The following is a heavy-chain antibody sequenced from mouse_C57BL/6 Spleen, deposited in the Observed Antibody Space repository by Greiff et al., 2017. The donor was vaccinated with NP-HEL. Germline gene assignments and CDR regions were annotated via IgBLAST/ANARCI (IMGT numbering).Heavy chain of an antibody. V-gene: IGHV1-54*01. CDR2: INPGSGGT. CDR3: ARGHYYPWFAY. CDR1: GYAFTNYL. J-gene: IGHJ3*01. D-gene: IGHD2-1*01. Sequence: VKLQESGAELVRPGTSVKVSCKASGYAFTNYLIEWVKQRPGQGLEWIGVINPGSGGTNYNEKFKGKATLTADKSSSTAYMQLSSLTSEDSAVYFCARGHYYPWFAYWGQGTLVTVSA.